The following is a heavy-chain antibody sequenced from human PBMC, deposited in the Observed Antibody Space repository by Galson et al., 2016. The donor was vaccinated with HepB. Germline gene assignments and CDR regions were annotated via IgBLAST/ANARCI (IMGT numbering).Heavy chain of an antibody. CDR3: TTGEWGVGPTYQYYYYGIDV. CDR1: GFTFSNAW. CDR2: IKCKIDGGTT. Sequence: SLRLPCAVSGFTFSNAWMSWVRQAPGKGLEWVGRIKCKIDGGTTDYAAPVKGRFIISRDDSINRLYLQMNSLKTEDTAVYYCTTGEWGVGPTYQYYYYGIDVWGQGTTVTVS. J-gene: IGHJ6*02. D-gene: IGHD1-26*01. V-gene: IGHV3-15*07.